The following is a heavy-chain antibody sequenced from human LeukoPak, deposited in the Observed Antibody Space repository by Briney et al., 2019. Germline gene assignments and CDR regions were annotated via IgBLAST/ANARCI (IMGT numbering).Heavy chain of an antibody. CDR1: GGSISSSSYY. CDR3: ARWSRGGYYFDY. V-gene: IGHV4-39*01. CDR2: IYYSGST. D-gene: IGHD3-10*01. J-gene: IGHJ4*02. Sequence: SETLSLTCTVSGGSISSSSYYWGWIRQPPGKGLEWIGSIYYSGSTYYNSSLKSRVTISVDTSKNQFSLKLSSVTAADTAVYYCARWSRGGYYFDYWGQGTLVTVS.